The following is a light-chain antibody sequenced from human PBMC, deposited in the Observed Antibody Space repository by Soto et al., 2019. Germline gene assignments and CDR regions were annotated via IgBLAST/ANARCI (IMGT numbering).Light chain of an antibody. CDR2: DAS. CDR3: QQRSNRPPFT. V-gene: IGKV3-11*01. J-gene: IGKJ3*01. CDR1: QSVSSH. Sequence: EIVLTQSPATLSLSPGERATLSCRASQSVSSHLAWYQHKPGQAPRLLIYDASNRAPGIPARFSGSGSGTDFTLTISSLGPEDFAVYYCQQRSNRPPFTFGPGTKVDI.